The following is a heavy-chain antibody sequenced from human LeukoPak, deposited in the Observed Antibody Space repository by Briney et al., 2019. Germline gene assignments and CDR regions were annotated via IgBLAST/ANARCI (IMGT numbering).Heavy chain of an antibody. D-gene: IGHD3-9*01. CDR3: AIPSPPDWRLNY. V-gene: IGHV4-61*01. CDR2: AYNSGST. Sequence: SETLSLTCSVSGDSVSSDSYYWSWIRQPPGKGLEWIGYAYNSGSTNYNPSLKSRVTISVDTSKNQFSLKLSSVTAADTAVYYCAIPSPPDWRLNYWGQGTLVTVSS. J-gene: IGHJ4*02. CDR1: GDSVSSDSYY.